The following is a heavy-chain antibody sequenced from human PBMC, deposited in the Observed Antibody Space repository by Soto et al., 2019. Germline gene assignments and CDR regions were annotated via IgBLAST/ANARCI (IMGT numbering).Heavy chain of an antibody. D-gene: IGHD4-17*01. CDR1: GYTFTGYY. J-gene: IGHJ4*02. CDR2: INPNSGGT. Sequence: ASVKVSCKASGYTFTGYYMHWVRQAPGQGLEWMGWINPNSGGTNYAQKFQGWVTMTRDTSINTAYMELNRLRSDDTAIYYCARDLRGHGDYFDYCGQGTLVTVSS. CDR3: ARDLRGHGDYFDY. V-gene: IGHV1-2*04.